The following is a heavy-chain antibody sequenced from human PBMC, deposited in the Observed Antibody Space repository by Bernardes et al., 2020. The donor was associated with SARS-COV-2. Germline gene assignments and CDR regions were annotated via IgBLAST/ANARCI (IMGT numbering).Heavy chain of an antibody. V-gene: IGHV4-31*03. CDR2: IYYSGST. CDR1: GGSISSFGYY. D-gene: IGHD5-18*01. CDR3: ARDKRGYSYFDP. Sequence: SETLSLTCTVSGGSISSFGYYWRWLLQHPGKGQEWIGYIYYSGSTYYNPSLKSRVTISVDTSKNQFSLKLSSVTAADTAVYYCARDKRGYSYFDPWGQGTLVTVSS. J-gene: IGHJ5*02.